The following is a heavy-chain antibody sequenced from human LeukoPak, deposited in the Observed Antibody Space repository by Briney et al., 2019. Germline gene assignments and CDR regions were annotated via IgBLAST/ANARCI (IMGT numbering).Heavy chain of an antibody. V-gene: IGHV3-33*01. CDR2: IWYDGSNK. CDR1: GFTFSSYG. D-gene: IGHD6-19*01. J-gene: IGHJ4*02. CDR3: TTDLRRAVAGKIDY. Sequence: QSGRSLRLSCAASGFTFSSYGMHWVRQAPGKGLEWVAVIWYDGSNKYYADSVKGRFTISRDNSKNTLYLQMNSLKTEDTAVYYCTTDLRRAVAGKIDYWGQGTLVTVSS.